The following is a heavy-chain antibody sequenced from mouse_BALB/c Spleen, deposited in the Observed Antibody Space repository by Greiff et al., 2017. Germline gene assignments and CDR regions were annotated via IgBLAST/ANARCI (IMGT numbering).Heavy chain of an antibody. J-gene: IGHJ4*01. CDR2: ISSGGSYT. Sequence: EVQRVESGGDLVKPGGSLKLSCAASGFTFSSYGMSWVRQTPDKRLEWVATISSGGSYTYYPDSVKGRFTITRDNAKNTLYLQMSSLKSEDTAMDYCARHEEYGNSRYAMDYWGQGTSVTVSS. D-gene: IGHD2-10*02. V-gene: IGHV5-6*01. CDR3: ARHEEYGNSRYAMDY. CDR1: GFTFSSYG.